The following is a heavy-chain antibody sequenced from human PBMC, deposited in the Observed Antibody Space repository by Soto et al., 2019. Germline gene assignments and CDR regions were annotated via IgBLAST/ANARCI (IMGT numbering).Heavy chain of an antibody. CDR3: ARHSWYLGDNFFRP. D-gene: IGHD6-13*01. CDR2: IYYSGTT. V-gene: IGHV4-30-2*03. CDR1: GGSISSGDYS. J-gene: IGHJ5*02. Sequence: SETLSLTCAVSGGSISSGDYSWRWIRQSPGKGLEWIAYIYYSGTTYYNPSLKSRVTMSVDTSKKQLSLKLSSVTAADTAVYFCARHSWYLGDNFFRPWGQGTLVTVSS.